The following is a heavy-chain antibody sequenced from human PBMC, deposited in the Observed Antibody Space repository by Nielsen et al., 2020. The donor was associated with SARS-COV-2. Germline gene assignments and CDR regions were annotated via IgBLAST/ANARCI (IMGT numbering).Heavy chain of an antibody. Sequence: GSLRLSCAVYGGSFSGYYWSWIRQPPGKGLEWIGYIYYSGSTNYNPSLKSRVTISVDTSKNQFSLKLSSVTAADTAVYYCARRRTDHSGSYFFDYWGRGTLVTVSS. CDR3: ARRRTDHSGSYFFDY. D-gene: IGHD1-26*01. V-gene: IGHV4-59*01. J-gene: IGHJ4*02. CDR1: GGSFSGYY. CDR2: IYYSGST.